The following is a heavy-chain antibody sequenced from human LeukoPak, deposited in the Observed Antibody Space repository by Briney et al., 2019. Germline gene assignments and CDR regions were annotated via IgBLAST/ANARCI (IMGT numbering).Heavy chain of an antibody. D-gene: IGHD1-26*01. Sequence: ASVKVSCKASGYTFTDYYLHWVRQAPGQGLEWRGWINLNSGGTNSAQKFQGRVAMTRDTSISTAYMDLSRLRSDDTAVYYCARDVRYSGSYRVYDAFDIWGQGTMVTVSS. CDR3: ARDVRYSGSYRVYDAFDI. J-gene: IGHJ3*02. V-gene: IGHV1-2*02. CDR1: GYTFTDYY. CDR2: INLNSGGT.